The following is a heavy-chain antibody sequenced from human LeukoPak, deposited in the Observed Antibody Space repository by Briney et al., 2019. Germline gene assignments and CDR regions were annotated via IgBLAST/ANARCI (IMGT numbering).Heavy chain of an antibody. CDR1: GITFSDTW. J-gene: IGHJ4*02. Sequence: GGSLRLSCAASGITFSDTWMSWVRRAPGKGLEWVARTQSIVNGGTTDYAAPVKGRFTVSRDDSKDMVFLQMNSLETEDTAVYYCTTLYRPGSHYNIFDYWGQGTLVTVSS. D-gene: IGHD3-10*01. CDR3: TTLYRPGSHYNIFDY. CDR2: TQSIVNGGTT. V-gene: IGHV3-15*01.